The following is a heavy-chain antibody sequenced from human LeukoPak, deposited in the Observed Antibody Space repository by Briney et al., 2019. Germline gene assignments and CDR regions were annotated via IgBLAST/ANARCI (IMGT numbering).Heavy chain of an antibody. V-gene: IGHV4-61*02. J-gene: IGHJ3*02. CDR1: GDSISSGSYY. CDR3: ARGSILRRSRAFDI. D-gene: IGHD3-16*01. CDR2: IYTSGST. Sequence: PSETLSLTCTVSGDSISSGSYYWSWIRQPAGKGLEWIGRIYTSGSTNYNPSLKSRVTILVDTSKSQFSLKLASVTAADTAVYYCARGSILRRSRAFDIWGQETMVTVSS.